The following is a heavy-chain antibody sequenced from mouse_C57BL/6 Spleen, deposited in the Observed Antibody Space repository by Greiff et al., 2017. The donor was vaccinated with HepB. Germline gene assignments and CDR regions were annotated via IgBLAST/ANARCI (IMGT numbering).Heavy chain of an antibody. D-gene: IGHD4-1*01. CDR3: ARRGNWDYFDV. CDR1: GYTFTGYW. CDR2: ILPGSGST. V-gene: IGHV1-9*01. J-gene: IGHJ1*03. Sequence: VQLQQSGAELMKPGASVKLSCKATGYTFTGYWIEWVKQRPGHGLEWIGEILPGSGSTNYNEKFKGKATFTADTPSNTAYMQLSSLTTEDSASYYCARRGNWDYFDVWGTGTTVTVAS.